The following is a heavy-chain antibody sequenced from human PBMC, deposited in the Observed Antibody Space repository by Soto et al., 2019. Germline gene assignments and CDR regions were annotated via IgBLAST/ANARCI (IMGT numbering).Heavy chain of an antibody. D-gene: IGHD6-6*01. CDR2: IYSGGST. CDR3: AREVSSSPGYFDY. Sequence: EVQLVESGGALIQPGGSLRLSCAASGFTVSSTFMSWVRQAPGKGLDWVSVIYSGGSTYYADSVKGRFTISRDSSKNTLYLQMSSLRAEDTAVYYCAREVSSSPGYFDYWGQGTLVTVSS. J-gene: IGHJ4*02. V-gene: IGHV3-53*01. CDR1: GFTVSSTF.